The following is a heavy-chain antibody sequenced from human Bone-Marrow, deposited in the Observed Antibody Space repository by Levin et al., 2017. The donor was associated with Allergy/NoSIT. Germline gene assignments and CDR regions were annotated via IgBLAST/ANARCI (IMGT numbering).Heavy chain of an antibody. D-gene: IGHD1-26*01. CDR2: ISYDGTNR. V-gene: IGHV3-30-3*01. CDR1: GFTFSNYA. Sequence: PGGSLRLSCATSGFTFSNYAMHWVRQAPGKGLEWVTLISYDGTNRYYADSVKGRFTISRDYSKDTLYLQMNSLRAEDTALYYCARTYSGSYEHAFDLWGQGTMVTVSS. J-gene: IGHJ3*01. CDR3: ARTYSGSYEHAFDL.